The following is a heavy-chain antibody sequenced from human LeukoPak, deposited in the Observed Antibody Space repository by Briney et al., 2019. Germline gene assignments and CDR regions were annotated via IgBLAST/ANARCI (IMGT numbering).Heavy chain of an antibody. Sequence: GGSLRLSCAASGFTFSSYGMHWVRQAPGKGLEGVAFIRYDGSNKYYADSVKGRFTISRDNSKNTLYLQMNSLRAEDTAVYYCAKDSGSYGDLYYFDYWGQGTLVTVSS. J-gene: IGHJ4*02. CDR2: IRYDGSNK. D-gene: IGHD4-17*01. CDR3: AKDSGSYGDLYYFDY. V-gene: IGHV3-30*02. CDR1: GFTFSSYG.